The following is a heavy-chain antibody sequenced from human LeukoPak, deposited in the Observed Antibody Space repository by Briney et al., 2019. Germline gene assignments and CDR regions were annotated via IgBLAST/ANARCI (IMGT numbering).Heavy chain of an antibody. CDR2: ISSSGSTI. CDR1: GFTFSDYY. D-gene: IGHD6-19*01. V-gene: IGHV3-11*01. Sequence: PWGSLRLSCAASGFTFSDYYMSWIRQAPGKGLEWVSYISSSGSTIYYADSVKGRFTISRDNAKNSLYLQMNSLRAEDTAVYYCARAGVFVAGFRKYYYYYMDVWGKGTTVTVSS. CDR3: ARAGVFVAGFRKYYYYYMDV. J-gene: IGHJ6*03.